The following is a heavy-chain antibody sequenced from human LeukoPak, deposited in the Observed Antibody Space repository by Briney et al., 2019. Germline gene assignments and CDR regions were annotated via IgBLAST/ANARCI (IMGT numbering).Heavy chain of an antibody. D-gene: IGHD1-26*01. J-gene: IGHJ4*02. CDR1: GFNFGTYA. CDR2: ILSDGSLE. Sequence: PGGSLRLSCAASGFNFGTYAMHWVRQAPGKGLEWVAVILSDGSLENSANSVRGRFIISRDNSKKTLFLQMNRLRIEDTAVYYCARGAILGGYNLIDDWGQGTLVTVSS. CDR3: ARGAILGGYNLIDD. V-gene: IGHV3-30*04.